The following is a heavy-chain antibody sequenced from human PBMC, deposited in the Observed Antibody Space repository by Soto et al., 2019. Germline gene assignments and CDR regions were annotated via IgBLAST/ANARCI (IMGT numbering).Heavy chain of an antibody. CDR3: ARDAMVRGHSAYYYYYGMDV. CDR2: IWYDGSNK. CDR1: GFTFSSYG. Sequence: GGSLRLSCAASGFTFSSYGMHWVRQAPGKGLEWVAVIWYDGSNKYYADSVKGRFTISRDNSKNTLYLQMNSLRAEDTAVYYCARDAMVRGHSAYYYYYGMDVWGQGTTVTVSS. V-gene: IGHV3-33*01. J-gene: IGHJ6*02. D-gene: IGHD3-10*01.